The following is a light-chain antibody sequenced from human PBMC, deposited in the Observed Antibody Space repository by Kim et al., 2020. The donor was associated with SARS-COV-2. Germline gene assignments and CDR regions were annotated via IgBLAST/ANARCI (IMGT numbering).Light chain of an antibody. CDR2: GAS. Sequence: PGERAPLSCRASQSLSSSYLAWSQQQPGQAPRLLIYGASSRATGSPDRFSGSGARTDFTLTISRLEPDDIAVYYCQQYGSSPRTFGQGTKLEI. V-gene: IGKV3-20*01. CDR3: QQYGSSPRT. CDR1: QSLSSSY. J-gene: IGKJ2*01.